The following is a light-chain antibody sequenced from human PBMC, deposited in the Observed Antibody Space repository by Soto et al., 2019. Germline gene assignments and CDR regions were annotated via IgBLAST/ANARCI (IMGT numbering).Light chain of an antibody. CDR2: DVG. CDR1: SSDVGGYNF. V-gene: IGLV2-14*01. Sequence: QSVLTQPASVSGSPGQSIAISCTGTSSDVGGYNFVSWYQQHPGKAPKLMIFDVGDRPSGSSIRFSGSKSGNTASLTISGLQAEDEADYYCSSYTSTNTYVFGTGTKVTVL. J-gene: IGLJ1*01. CDR3: SSYTSTNTYV.